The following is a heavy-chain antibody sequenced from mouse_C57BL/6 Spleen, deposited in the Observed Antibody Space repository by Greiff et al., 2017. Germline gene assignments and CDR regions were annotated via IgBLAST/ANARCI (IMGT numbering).Heavy chain of an antibody. V-gene: IGHV1-80*01. CDR1: GYAFSSYW. CDR2: IYPGDGDT. D-gene: IGHD1-1*01. J-gene: IGHJ4*01. CDR3: APFITTNAMDY. Sequence: VQLQESGAELVKPGASVKISCKASGYAFSSYWMNWVKQRPGKGLEWIGQIYPGDGDTNYNGKFKGKATLTADKSSSTAYMQLSSLTSEDSAVYFCAPFITTNAMDYWGQGTSVTVSS.